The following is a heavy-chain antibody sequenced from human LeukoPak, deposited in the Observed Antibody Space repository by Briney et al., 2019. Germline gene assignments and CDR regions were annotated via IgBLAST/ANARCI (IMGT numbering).Heavy chain of an antibody. D-gene: IGHD3-10*01. J-gene: IGHJ4*02. V-gene: IGHV3-30*18. Sequence: GGSLRLSCAASGFTFSSYGMHRVRQAPGKGLEWVAVISYDGSNKYYADSAKGRFTISRDNSKNTLYLQMNSLRAEDTAVYYCAKDPGQSFDYWGQGTLVTVSS. CDR3: AKDPGQSFDY. CDR1: GFTFSSYG. CDR2: ISYDGSNK.